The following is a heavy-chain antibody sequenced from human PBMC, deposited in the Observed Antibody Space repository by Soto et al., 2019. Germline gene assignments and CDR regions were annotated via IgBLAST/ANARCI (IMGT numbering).Heavy chain of an antibody. Sequence: NPSETLSLTCAVYGGSFSGYYWSWIRQPPGKGLEWIGEINHSGSTNYNPSLKSRVTISVDTSKNQFSLKLSSVTAADTAVYYCARDEYRGSSWFNYYYYGMDVWGQGTTVTVSS. CDR2: INHSGST. J-gene: IGHJ6*02. CDR3: ARDEYRGSSWFNYYYYGMDV. D-gene: IGHD6-13*01. CDR1: GGSFSGYY. V-gene: IGHV4-34*01.